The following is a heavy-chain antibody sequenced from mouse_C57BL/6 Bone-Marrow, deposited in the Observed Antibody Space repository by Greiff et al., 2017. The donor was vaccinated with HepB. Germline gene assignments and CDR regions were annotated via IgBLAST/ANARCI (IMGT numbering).Heavy chain of an antibody. J-gene: IGHJ2*01. V-gene: IGHV1-5*01. CDR2: IYPGNSDT. Sequence: VQLQQSGTVLARPGASVKMSCKPSGYPFTSYWLHWVNQRPGRGLEWIGAIYPGNSDTSYNQKFKGKAKLTAVTSASTAYMELSSLTNEDSAVYYCTSGYLDYWGQGTTLTVSS. CDR3: TSGYLDY. CDR1: GYPFTSYW.